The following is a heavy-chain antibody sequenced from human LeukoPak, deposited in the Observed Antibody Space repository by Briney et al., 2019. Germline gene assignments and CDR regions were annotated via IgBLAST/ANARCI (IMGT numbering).Heavy chain of an antibody. CDR1: GGSISSGSYY. J-gene: IGHJ5*02. CDR3: AREAPIEHSPENWFDP. CDR2: IYYSGST. V-gene: IGHV4-61*01. D-gene: IGHD3-3*02. Sequence: SETLSLTCTVSGGSISSGSYYWGWIRQPPGKGLEWIGYIYYSGSTNYNPSIKSRVTISVDTSKNQFSLKLSSVTAADTAVYYCAREAPIEHSPENWFDPWGQGTLVTVSS.